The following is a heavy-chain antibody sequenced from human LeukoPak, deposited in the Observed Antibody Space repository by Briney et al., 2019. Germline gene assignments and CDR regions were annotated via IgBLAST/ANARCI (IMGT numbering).Heavy chain of an antibody. D-gene: IGHD2-21*01. CDR1: GGSISSYY. Sequence: SETLSLTRTVSGGSISSYYWSWIRQPPGKGLEWIGYIYYSGSTNYNPSLKSRVTISVDTSKNQFSLKLSSVTAADTAVYYCARLLRGYYLDYWGQGTLVTVSS. CDR3: ARLLRGYYLDY. J-gene: IGHJ4*02. V-gene: IGHV4-59*01. CDR2: IYYSGST.